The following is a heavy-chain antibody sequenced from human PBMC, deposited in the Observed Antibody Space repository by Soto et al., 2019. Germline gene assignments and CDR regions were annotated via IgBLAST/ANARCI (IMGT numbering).Heavy chain of an antibody. CDR3: ARHCPQYCIRIGCHRDRFDP. CDR2: VYSGGGT. J-gene: IGHJ5*02. CDR1: GGSLRGYS. D-gene: IGHD2-2*01. Sequence: SETLSLTCTVSGGSLRGYSWSWIRQSPGKGLEWIGYVYSGGGTNYSPSFMGRVTISVDTTDNQFSLKLNSVTAADMAVYYCARHCPQYCIRIGCHRDRFDPWGQGSLVPVSS. V-gene: IGHV4-59*08.